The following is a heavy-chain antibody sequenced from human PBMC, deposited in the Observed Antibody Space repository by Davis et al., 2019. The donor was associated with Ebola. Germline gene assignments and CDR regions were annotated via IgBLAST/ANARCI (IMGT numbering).Heavy chain of an antibody. V-gene: IGHV1-2*02. Sequence: ASVKVSCKASGYTFTGYYMHWVRQAPGQGPEWMGWINPNRGGTNYAQKFQGRVTMTRDTSISTAYMELSRLRSDDTAVYYCARDREPIVVVPAAMTWFDPWGQGTLVTVSS. CDR1: GYTFTGYY. CDR3: ARDREPIVVVPAAMTWFDP. D-gene: IGHD2-2*01. CDR2: INPNRGGT. J-gene: IGHJ5*02.